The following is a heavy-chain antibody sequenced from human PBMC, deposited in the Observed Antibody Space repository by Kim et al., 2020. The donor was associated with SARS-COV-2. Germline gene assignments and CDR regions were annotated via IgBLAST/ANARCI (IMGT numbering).Heavy chain of an antibody. D-gene: IGHD3-10*01. V-gene: IGHV1-2*02. Sequence: ASVKVSCKASGYTFTGYYMHWVRQAPGQGLEWMGWINPNSGGSNYAQKLQGRVTMTRDTSISTAYMELSRLRSDDTAVYYCVSGDGSGSSLLYCYYYGMDVWGQGTTVTVSS. CDR1: GYTFTGYY. CDR3: VSGDGSGSSLLYCYYYGMDV. CDR2: INPNSGGS. J-gene: IGHJ6*02.